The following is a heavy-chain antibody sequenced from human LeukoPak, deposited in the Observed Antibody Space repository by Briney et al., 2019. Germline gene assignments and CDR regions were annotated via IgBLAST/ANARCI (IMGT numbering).Heavy chain of an antibody. D-gene: IGHD6-13*01. CDR2: FYPSGRP. CDR1: GGAISGYY. Sequence: SETLSLTCTVSGGAISGYYWSWIRQSAGKGLEWIARFYPSGRPSYNPSLNSRLTMSVDTSKNQVSLRLSSVTAADTAVYYCARAGSWSYGFDVWGQGTTVTVSS. J-gene: IGHJ6*02. CDR3: ARAGSWSYGFDV. V-gene: IGHV4-4*07.